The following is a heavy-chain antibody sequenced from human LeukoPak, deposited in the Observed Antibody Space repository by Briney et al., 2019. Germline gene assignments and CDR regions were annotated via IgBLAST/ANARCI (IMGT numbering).Heavy chain of an antibody. CDR2: ISGSGINT. Sequence: PGGPLRLSCAASGFTFSGSAMSWVRQAAGRGLEWVSAISGSGINTYYADSVRGRFTISRDNVKNTLYLQMNSLRAEDTAVYYCAKDAVGATAYYFDFWGQGTLVTVSS. D-gene: IGHD1-26*01. J-gene: IGHJ4*02. V-gene: IGHV3-23*01. CDR3: AKDAVGATAYYFDF. CDR1: GFTFSGSA.